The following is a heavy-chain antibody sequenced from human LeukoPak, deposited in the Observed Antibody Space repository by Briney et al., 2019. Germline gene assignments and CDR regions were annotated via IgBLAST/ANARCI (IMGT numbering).Heavy chain of an antibody. CDR3: AKEAFDYYDSSGAFDI. D-gene: IGHD3-22*01. CDR1: GFTFSSYG. CDR2: IWYDGSNK. J-gene: IGHJ3*02. V-gene: IGHV3-33*06. Sequence: GRSLRLSCAASGFTFSSYGMHWVRQAPGKGLEWVAVIWYDGSNKYYADSVKGRFTISRDNSKNTLYLQMNSLRAEDTAVYYCAKEAFDYYDSSGAFDIWGQGTMVTVSS.